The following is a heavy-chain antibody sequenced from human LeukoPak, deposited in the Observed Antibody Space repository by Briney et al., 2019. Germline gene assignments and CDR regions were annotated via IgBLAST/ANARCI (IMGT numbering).Heavy chain of an antibody. CDR3: ARPSGSYRKYFDY. CDR2: ISSSSSYI. J-gene: IGHJ4*02. V-gene: IGHV3-21*01. D-gene: IGHD1-26*01. CDR1: GFTFSSYS. Sequence: GGSLRLSCAASGFTFSSYSMNWVRQAPGKGLEWVSSISSSSSYIYYADSVKGRFTISRGNAKNSLYLQMNSLRAEGTAVYYCARPSGSYRKYFDYWGQGTLVTVSS.